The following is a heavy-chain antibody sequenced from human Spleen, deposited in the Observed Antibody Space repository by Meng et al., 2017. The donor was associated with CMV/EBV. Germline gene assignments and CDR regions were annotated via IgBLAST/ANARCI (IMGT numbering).Heavy chain of an antibody. CDR2: STTDNGDT. Sequence: FTRKVISWERQAPGQGLEWMGWSTTDNGDTKLPQKFQGRVTFTTATSTSTAYMELRNLRSDDTAMYYCARGYYESSGYYNYYHGLDVWGQGTTVTVSS. CDR3: ARGYYESSGYYNYYHGLDV. D-gene: IGHD3-22*01. J-gene: IGHJ6*02. V-gene: IGHV1-18*01. CDR1: FTRKV.